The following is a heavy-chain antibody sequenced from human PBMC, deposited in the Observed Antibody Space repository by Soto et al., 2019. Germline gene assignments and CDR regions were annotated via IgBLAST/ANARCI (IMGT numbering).Heavy chain of an antibody. CDR2: IKSKTDGGTT. CDR3: TTTAAAGGYYYFDY. D-gene: IGHD2-15*01. V-gene: IGHV3-15*07. Sequence: GGSLRLSCAASGFTFSNAWMNWVRQAPGKGLEWVGRIKSKTDGGTTDYAAPVKGRFTISRDDSKNTLYLQMNSLKTEDTAVYYCTTTAAAGGYYYFDYWGQGTLVTVSS. CDR1: GFTFSNAW. J-gene: IGHJ4*02.